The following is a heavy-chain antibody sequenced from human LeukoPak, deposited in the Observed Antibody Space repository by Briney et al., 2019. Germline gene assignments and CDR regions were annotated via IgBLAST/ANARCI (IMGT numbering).Heavy chain of an antibody. CDR2: INPNSGVT. CDR1: GYTFNDYF. V-gene: IGHV1-2*02. J-gene: IGHJ4*02. D-gene: IGHD6-6*01. Sequence: ASVKVSCKGSGYTFNDYFMHWVRQAPGQGLEWMGWINPNSGVTNYPQKFQGRVTMTRDTSISTAYMELSSLTSDDTAVYYCAALDRSSSGDFWGQGTLVTVSS. CDR3: AALDRSSSGDF.